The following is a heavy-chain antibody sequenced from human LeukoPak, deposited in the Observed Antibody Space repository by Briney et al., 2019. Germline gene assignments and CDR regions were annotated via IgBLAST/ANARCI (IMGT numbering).Heavy chain of an antibody. D-gene: IGHD6-6*01. CDR3: ARGRYSSSYYFDY. CDR1: GGTFSSFA. J-gene: IGHJ4*02. CDR2: FIPLFGTP. V-gene: IGHV1-69*05. Sequence: GSSVKVSCKASGGTFSSFAISWVQQAPGQGLEWLGGFIPLFGTPNYVQKFQGRVTITTDDSTSTGYMELSSLRSEDTAVYYCARGRYSSSYYFDYWGQGTLVSVSS.